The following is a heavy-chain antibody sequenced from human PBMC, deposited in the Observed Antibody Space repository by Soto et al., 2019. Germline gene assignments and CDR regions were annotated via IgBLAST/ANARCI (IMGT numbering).Heavy chain of an antibody. D-gene: IGHD6-13*01. CDR2: IKQDGSEK. CDR3: ARDLTENGWQQLVLDYFDY. V-gene: IGHV3-7*01. Sequence: GGSLRLSCAASGFTFSSYWMSWVRQAPGKGLEWVANIKQDGSEKYYVDSVKGRFTISRDNAKNSLYLQMNSLRAEDTAVYYCARDLTENGWQQLVLDYFDYWGQGTLVTVSS. CDR1: GFTFSSYW. J-gene: IGHJ4*02.